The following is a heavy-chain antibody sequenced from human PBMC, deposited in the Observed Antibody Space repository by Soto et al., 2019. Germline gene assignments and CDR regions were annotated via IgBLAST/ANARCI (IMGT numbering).Heavy chain of an antibody. CDR2: TYYRSRWFF. CDR1: VDSVSTNSAT. J-gene: IGHJ5*01. D-gene: IGHD4-4*01. CDR3: ARLIGNSWLDS. V-gene: IGHV6-1*01. Sequence: SQTLSLTCAISVDSVSTNSATWDWIRQSPSSSLEWLGRTYYRSRWFFDYSESVRGRITINADTSNNQFSLHLNSVTPDDTALYFCARLIGNSWLDSWGQGTLVTVSS.